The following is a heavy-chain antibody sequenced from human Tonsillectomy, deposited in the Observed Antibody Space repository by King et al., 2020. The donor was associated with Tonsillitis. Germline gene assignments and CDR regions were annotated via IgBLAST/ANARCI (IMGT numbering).Heavy chain of an antibody. Sequence: VQLVESGGGLVQPGGSLRLSCAASGFTFSSYAMSWGRQAPGKGLEWVSAISCSGGSTYYADSVKGRFTTSRDNSKNTLYLQINSLRAEDTAVYYCAKDYYDSSGFHHAFDIWGQGTMVTVSS. CDR3: AKDYYDSSGFHHAFDI. CDR1: GFTFSSYA. V-gene: IGHV3-23*04. J-gene: IGHJ3*02. D-gene: IGHD3-22*01. CDR2: ISCSGGST.